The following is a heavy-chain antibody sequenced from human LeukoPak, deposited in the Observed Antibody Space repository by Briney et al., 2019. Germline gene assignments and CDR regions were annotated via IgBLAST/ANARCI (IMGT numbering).Heavy chain of an antibody. D-gene: IGHD3-3*01. J-gene: IGHJ6*03. CDR3: ARTERNFWSGYYTGAGYYYYMDV. CDR2: IIPIFGTA. Sequence: SVKVSCKASGGTFSSYAISWVRQAPGQGLEWMGGIIPIFGTANYAQKFQGRVTMTRNTSISTAYMELNSLRSEDTAVYYCARTERNFWSGYYTGAGYYYYMDVWGKGTTVTVSS. V-gene: IGHV1-69*05. CDR1: GGTFSSYA.